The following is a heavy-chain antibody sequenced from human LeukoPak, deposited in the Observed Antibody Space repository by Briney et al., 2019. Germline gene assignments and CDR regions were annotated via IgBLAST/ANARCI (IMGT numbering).Heavy chain of an antibody. J-gene: IGHJ6*03. Sequence: GGSLRLSCAASRFTFSSYSMNWVRQAPGKGLEWVSSISSSSSYIYYADSVKGRFTISRDNAKNSLYLQMNSLRAEDTAVYYCARGDTRVVTAIHNYYSMDVWGKGTTVTVSS. CDR2: ISSSSSYI. CDR3: ARGDTRVVTAIHNYYSMDV. D-gene: IGHD2-21*02. V-gene: IGHV3-21*01. CDR1: RFTFSSYS.